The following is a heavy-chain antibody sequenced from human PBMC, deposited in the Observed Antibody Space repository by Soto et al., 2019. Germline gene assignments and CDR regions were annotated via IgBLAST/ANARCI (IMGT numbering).Heavy chain of an antibody. CDR1: GFTFGDYA. CDR3: TRDPRLLGYCSSTSCYLDY. CDR2: IRSKAYGGTT. Sequence: GGSLRLSCTASGFTFGDYAMSWFRQAPGKGLEWVGFIRSKAYGGTTEYAASVKGRFTISRDDSKSIAYLQMNSLKTEDTAVYYCTRDPRLLGYCSSTSCYLDYWGQGTLVTVSS. V-gene: IGHV3-49*03. J-gene: IGHJ4*02. D-gene: IGHD2-2*01.